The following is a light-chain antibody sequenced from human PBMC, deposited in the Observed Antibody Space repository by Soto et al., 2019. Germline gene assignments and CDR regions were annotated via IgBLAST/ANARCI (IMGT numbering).Light chain of an antibody. Sequence: EVVLTQSPATLSVSPGDRATLSCRASQSVSRNLAWYQQKPGQAPRLLIYGASTRATGVPARFSGSGSATEFTLSIRSLQSEDVAVYYCQQYGDWLPETFGQGNKL. CDR1: QSVSRN. J-gene: IGKJ2*01. V-gene: IGKV3-15*01. CDR2: GAS. CDR3: QQYGDWLPET.